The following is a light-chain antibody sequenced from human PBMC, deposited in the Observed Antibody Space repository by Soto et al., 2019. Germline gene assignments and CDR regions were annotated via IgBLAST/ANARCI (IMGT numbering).Light chain of an antibody. V-gene: IGKV1-5*03. J-gene: IGKJ1*01. CDR2: KAS. Sequence: DIQMTQSPSTLSASVGDRVTITCRASQSISSWLAWDQQKPGKAPKLLIYKASSLESGVPSRFRGSGSGTEFTLTISSLQPDDFATYYCQHDNTYPWTFGQGTKVEIK. CDR1: QSISSW. CDR3: QHDNTYPWT.